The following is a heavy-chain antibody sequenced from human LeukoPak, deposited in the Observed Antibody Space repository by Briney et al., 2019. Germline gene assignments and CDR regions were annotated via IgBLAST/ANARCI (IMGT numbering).Heavy chain of an antibody. V-gene: IGHV3-30*18. D-gene: IGHD5-12*01. CDR3: AKARYSGYDTRGVVDY. CDR2: ISYDGSNK. J-gene: IGHJ4*02. Sequence: GGSLRLSCAASGFTFSSYGMHWVRHAPGNGRESVAVISYDGSNKSYADSVKGRFTISRDNSKNTLYLQMNSLRAEDTAVYYCAKARYSGYDTRGVVDYWGQGTLATVSS. CDR1: GFTFSSYG.